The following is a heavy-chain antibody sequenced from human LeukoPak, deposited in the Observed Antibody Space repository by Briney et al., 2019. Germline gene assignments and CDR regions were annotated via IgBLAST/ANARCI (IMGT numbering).Heavy chain of an antibody. D-gene: IGHD2-15*01. Sequence: QAGGSLRLSCAASGFTFSSYGMHWVRQAPGKGLEWVAVISYDGSNKYYADSVKGRFTISRDNAKNSLYLQMNSLRAEDTAVYYCAKLGTDILVVVAATVDYWGQGTLVTVSS. CDR1: GFTFSSYG. V-gene: IGHV3-30*18. J-gene: IGHJ4*02. CDR3: AKLGTDILVVVAATVDY. CDR2: ISYDGSNK.